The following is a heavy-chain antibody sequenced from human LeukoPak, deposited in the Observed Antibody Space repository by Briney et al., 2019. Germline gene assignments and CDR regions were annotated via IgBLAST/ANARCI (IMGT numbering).Heavy chain of an antibody. CDR3: ARDSSGWYGRWFDP. CDR2: IYYSGST. Sequence: SETLSLTCTVSGGSISSCYWSWIRQPPGKGLEWIGYIYYSGSTNYNPSLKSRVTISVDTSKNQFSPKLNSVTAADTAVYYCARDSSGWYGRWFDPWGQGTLVAVSS. V-gene: IGHV4-59*01. D-gene: IGHD6-19*01. CDR1: GGSISSCY. J-gene: IGHJ5*02.